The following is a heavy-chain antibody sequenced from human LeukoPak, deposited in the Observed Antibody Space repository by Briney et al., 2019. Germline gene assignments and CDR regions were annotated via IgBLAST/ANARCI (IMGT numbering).Heavy chain of an antibody. CDR1: GDSVSSNSAA. CDR3: ARNYDSGGYYYLDAFDI. D-gene: IGHD3-22*01. V-gene: IGHV6-1*01. J-gene: IGHJ3*02. Sequence: SQTLSLTCAISGDSVSSNSAAWNWIRQSPSRGLEWLGRTYYRSKWYNEYAVSVRSRIIIKPDTSKNHFPLQLNSVTPEDTAVYYCARNYDSGGYYYLDAFDIWGQGTMVTVSS. CDR2: TYYRSKWYN.